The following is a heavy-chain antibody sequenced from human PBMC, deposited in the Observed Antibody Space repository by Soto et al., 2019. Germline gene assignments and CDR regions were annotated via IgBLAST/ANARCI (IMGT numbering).Heavy chain of an antibody. CDR1: GFTFSSYA. CDR3: ASEGAARSGVGYNWFDP. V-gene: IGHV3-23*01. D-gene: IGHD6-6*01. CDR2: ISGSGGST. Sequence: EVQLLDSGGGLVQPGGSLRLSCAASGFTFSSYAMSWVRQAPGKGLEWVSAISGSGGSTYYADSVKGRFTISRDNSKNTLDLQMNNQRAEDTAVYYCASEGAARSGVGYNWFDPWGQGTLVNVSS. J-gene: IGHJ5*02.